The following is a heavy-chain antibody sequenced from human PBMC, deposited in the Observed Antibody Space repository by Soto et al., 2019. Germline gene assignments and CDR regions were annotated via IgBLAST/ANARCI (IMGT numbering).Heavy chain of an antibody. D-gene: IGHD3-3*01. Sequence: PGESLKISCKGSGYRFTSYWSGWVRQMPGKGLEWMGIIYPGDSDTRYSPSFQGQVTISADKSISTAYLQWSSLKASDTAMYYCARSAYYDFWSGYYYMDVWGKGTTVTVSS. CDR1: GYRFTSYW. CDR2: IYPGDSDT. CDR3: ARSAYYDFWSGYYYMDV. J-gene: IGHJ6*03. V-gene: IGHV5-51*01.